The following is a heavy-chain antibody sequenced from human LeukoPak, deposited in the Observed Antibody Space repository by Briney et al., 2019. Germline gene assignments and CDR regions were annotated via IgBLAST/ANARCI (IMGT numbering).Heavy chain of an antibody. D-gene: IGHD2-15*01. CDR1: GYTFTSYD. Sequence: ASVKVSCKASGYTFTSYDINWVRQATGQGLEWMGWMNPNSGNTGYAQKFQGRVTMTRNTSISTAYMELSSLRSEDMAVYYCARGPVAPMTNWFDPWGQGTLVTVSS. J-gene: IGHJ5*02. CDR3: ARGPVAPMTNWFDP. V-gene: IGHV1-8*01. CDR2: MNPNSGNT.